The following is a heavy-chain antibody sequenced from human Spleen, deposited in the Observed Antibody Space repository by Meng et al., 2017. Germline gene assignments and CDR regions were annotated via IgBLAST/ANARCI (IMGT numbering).Heavy chain of an antibody. Sequence: QVQLQEPGSGLGKPSGTLSLTCVVSGGSISSIDWWSWVRQPPGKGLEWIGEIYHGGDTNYNPSLKSRVTIAIDRSKNQFSLKLSSVTAADTAVYYCASWIYSCGWQWGQGTLVTVSS. CDR2: IYHGGDT. V-gene: IGHV4/OR15-8*02. CDR1: GGSISSIDW. CDR3: ASWIYSCGWQ. J-gene: IGHJ4*02. D-gene: IGHD6-19*01.